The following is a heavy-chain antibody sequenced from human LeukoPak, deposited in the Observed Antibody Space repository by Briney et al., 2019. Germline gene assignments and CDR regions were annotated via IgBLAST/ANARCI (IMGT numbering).Heavy chain of an antibody. V-gene: IGHV4-59*08. J-gene: IGHJ4*02. CDR2: VHYTGTT. D-gene: IGHD3/OR15-3a*01. Sequence: PSETLSLTCTVSGDSLSHNYWSWIRQSPGKGLEWIAFVHYTGTTHYNPSLRSRVTISMDTSTNQYSLRLRSVTAEDTAVYYCARQGGAFGPLDFWGLGTLVTVSS. CDR3: ARQGGAFGPLDF. CDR1: GDSLSHNY.